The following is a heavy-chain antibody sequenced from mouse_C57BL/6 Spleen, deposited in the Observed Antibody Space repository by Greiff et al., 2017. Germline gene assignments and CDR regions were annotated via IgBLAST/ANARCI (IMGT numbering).Heavy chain of an antibody. V-gene: IGHV2-2*01. CDR2: IWSGGST. Sequence: VQLQQSGPGLVQPSQCLSITCTASGFSLTSYGVHWVRQSPGKGLEWLGVIWSGGSTDYNAAFLFRLSISKDNSKSQVFFKMNSLHADDTAIYYCASNTIVEDWFAYWGQGTLVTVSA. D-gene: IGHD1-1*01. J-gene: IGHJ3*01. CDR3: ASNTIVEDWFAY. CDR1: GFSLTSYG.